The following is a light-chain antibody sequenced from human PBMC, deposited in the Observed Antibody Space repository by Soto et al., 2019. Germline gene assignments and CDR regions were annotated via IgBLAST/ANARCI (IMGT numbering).Light chain of an antibody. CDR2: DVT. Sequence: QSALTQPDSVFGSPGQSITISCTGTSSDVGGYNSVSWYQQDPGKAPKLMIYDVTNRPSGVSNRFSGSKSGNTASLTISGLQAEDEADYYCSSYTSSSTLVFGGGTKLTV. CDR1: SSDVGGYNS. V-gene: IGLV2-14*01. CDR3: SSYTSSSTLV. J-gene: IGLJ2*01.